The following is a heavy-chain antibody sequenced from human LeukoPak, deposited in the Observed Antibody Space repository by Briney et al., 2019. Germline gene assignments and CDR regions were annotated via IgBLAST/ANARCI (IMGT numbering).Heavy chain of an antibody. J-gene: IGHJ4*02. V-gene: IGHV3-64D*06. CDR1: GFSFRSFA. D-gene: IGHD3-22*01. CDR3: VKGSSYYYDSRGYRLDY. Sequence: GGSLRLSCSASGFSFRSFAMHWVRQAPGKGLEYVSAITSNGGTTDYADSVKDRFTISRDNSKNTLYLQMSGLRAEDTAVYYCVKGSSYYYDSRGYRLDYWGRETLVTVSS. CDR2: ITSNGGTT.